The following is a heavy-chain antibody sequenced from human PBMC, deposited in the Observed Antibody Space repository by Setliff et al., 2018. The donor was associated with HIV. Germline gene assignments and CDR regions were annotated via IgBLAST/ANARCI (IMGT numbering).Heavy chain of an antibody. Sequence: GESLKISCEASGYSFTSYWIGWVRQLPGKGLEWMGSIYPGDSEIGYSPSFQGQVTISADKSISTAYLQWSSLKASDAAIYYCAISGSPDRRPTWGQGTLVTVSS. CDR2: IYPGDSEI. CDR3: AISGSPDRRPT. J-gene: IGHJ5*02. V-gene: IGHV5-51*01. D-gene: IGHD3-10*01. CDR1: GYSFTSYW.